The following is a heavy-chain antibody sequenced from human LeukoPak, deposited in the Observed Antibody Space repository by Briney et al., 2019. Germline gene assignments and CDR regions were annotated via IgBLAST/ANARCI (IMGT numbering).Heavy chain of an antibody. V-gene: IGHV4-39*07. CDR3: ARDPGPAGIKAPGH. CDR2: IYYSGST. Sequence: SETLSLTCTVSGGSIGSSSYYWGWIGQPPGKGLEWIGSIYYSGSTYYNPSLKSRVTISVDTSKNQFSLQLSSVTAADTAVYYCARDPGPAGIKAPGHWGQGILVTVSS. D-gene: IGHD6-13*01. J-gene: IGHJ4*02. CDR1: GGSIGSSSYY.